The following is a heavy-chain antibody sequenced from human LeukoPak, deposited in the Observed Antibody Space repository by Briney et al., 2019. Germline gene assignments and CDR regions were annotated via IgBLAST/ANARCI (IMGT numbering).Heavy chain of an antibody. CDR2: SDHSGST. CDR1: GYSISSGYY. CDR3: ARDPRKYYDFWSGYYWYFDL. V-gene: IGHV4-38-2*02. D-gene: IGHD3-3*01. J-gene: IGHJ2*01. Sequence: PSETLSLTCTVSGYSISSGYYWGWIRQPPGKGLEGIGSSDHSGSTYYNPSPKSRVTISVDSSKNQFSVKLSSVTAADTAVYYCARDPRKYYDFWSGYYWYFDLWGRGTLVTVSS.